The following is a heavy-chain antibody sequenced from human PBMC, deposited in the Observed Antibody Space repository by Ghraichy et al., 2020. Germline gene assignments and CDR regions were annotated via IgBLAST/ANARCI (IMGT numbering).Heavy chain of an antibody. Sequence: SETLSLTCTVSGGSISSGGYYWSWIRQHPGKGLEWIGYIYYSGSTYYNPSLKSRVTISVDTSKNQFSLKLSSVTAADTAVYYCATCDPKKYYFDYWGQGTLVTVSS. CDR3: ATCDPKKYYFDY. CDR2: IYYSGST. J-gene: IGHJ4*02. V-gene: IGHV4-31*03. D-gene: IGHD2-21*01. CDR1: GGSISSGGYY.